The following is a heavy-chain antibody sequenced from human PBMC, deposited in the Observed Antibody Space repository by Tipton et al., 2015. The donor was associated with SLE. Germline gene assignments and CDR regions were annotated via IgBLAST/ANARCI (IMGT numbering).Heavy chain of an antibody. CDR2: LSDSGSS. D-gene: IGHD2-21*01. Sequence: TLSLTCTVSDDSFSRRYWSWIRQPPGKGLEWIGYLSDSGSSNYNPSLKSRVTISVDTSKKQFSLRLSSVTAADTAVYYCAGNSGHGVLGWNYWGQGTLVTVSS. J-gene: IGHJ4*02. CDR3: AGNSGHGVLGWNY. CDR1: DDSFSRRY. V-gene: IGHV4-59*11.